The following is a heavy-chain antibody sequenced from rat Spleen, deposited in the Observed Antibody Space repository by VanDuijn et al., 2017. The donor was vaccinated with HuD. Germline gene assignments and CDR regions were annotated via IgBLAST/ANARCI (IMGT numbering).Heavy chain of an antibody. CDR2: IDTDGGST. CDR1: GFTFSRYW. J-gene: IGHJ4*01. Sequence: EVQLAETGGGLVQPGRSLKLSCVASGFTFSRYWMYWVRQAPGKGLEWVSSIDTDGGSTYYPDSVKGRFTISRDNAENTVYLQMNSLRSEDTATYYCAGGPTRDYVMDAWGQGASVTVSS. D-gene: IGHD1-10*01. CDR3: AGGPTRDYVMDA. V-gene: IGHV5-58*01.